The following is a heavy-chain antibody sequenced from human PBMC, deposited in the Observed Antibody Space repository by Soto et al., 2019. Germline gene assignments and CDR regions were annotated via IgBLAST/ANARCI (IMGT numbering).Heavy chain of an antibody. D-gene: IGHD5-18*01. CDR3: ARDHPHSYGVYYFDY. V-gene: IGHV4-59*01. Sequence: ASVTLSLTSSVFGGYLSSYYWRCIRQPPGKGLEWIGYIYYSGSTNYNPSLQNRVTISIDTSKNQVSLKVNSVTAADTAVYYCARDHPHSYGVYYFDYWGQGTPVTISS. J-gene: IGHJ4*02. CDR2: IYYSGST. CDR1: GGYLSSYY.